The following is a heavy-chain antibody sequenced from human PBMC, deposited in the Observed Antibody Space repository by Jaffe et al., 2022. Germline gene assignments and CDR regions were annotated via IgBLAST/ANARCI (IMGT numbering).Heavy chain of an antibody. J-gene: IGHJ4*02. CDR1: GYTFTTYD. CDR3: ARGIGCNGAVCHLYYFDY. Sequence: QVQLVQSGAEVKKPGASVKVSCKASGYTFTTYDINWVRQATGQGLEWMGWMNPNSGNTGYAQKFQGRVTMTRNTSIRTAYMELSSLRSEDTAVYYCARGIGCNGAVCHLYYFDYWGQGTLVTVSS. D-gene: IGHD2-8*02. V-gene: IGHV1-8*01. CDR2: MNPNSGNT.